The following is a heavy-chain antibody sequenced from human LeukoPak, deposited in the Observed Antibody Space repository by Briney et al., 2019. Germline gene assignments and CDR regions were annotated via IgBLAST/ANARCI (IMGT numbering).Heavy chain of an antibody. D-gene: IGHD3-22*01. Sequence: GGSLRLSCVASGFTFSSYAMSWVRQAPGKGLEWVSGISGSGDSTYYPDSVKGRFTISRDNSENTLYLQMNSLRAEDTAVYYCANCIVVVPFDYWGQGTLVTVSS. V-gene: IGHV3-23*01. CDR1: GFTFSSYA. CDR2: ISGSGDST. J-gene: IGHJ4*02. CDR3: ANCIVVVPFDY.